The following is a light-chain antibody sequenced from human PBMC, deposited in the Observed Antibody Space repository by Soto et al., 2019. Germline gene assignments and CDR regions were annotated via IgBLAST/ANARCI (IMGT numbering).Light chain of an antibody. V-gene: IGLV2-8*01. CDR3: TSYVGNDIWV. Sequence: QSVLTQPPSASGSPGQSVTISCTGTSSDVGAYKYVSWYQQYPGKAPKLLIYEVTKRPSGVPDRFSGSKSGNTASLTVSGLQAEDEADYYCTSYVGNDIWVFGGGTKLTGL. CDR2: EVT. J-gene: IGLJ3*02. CDR1: SSDVGAYKY.